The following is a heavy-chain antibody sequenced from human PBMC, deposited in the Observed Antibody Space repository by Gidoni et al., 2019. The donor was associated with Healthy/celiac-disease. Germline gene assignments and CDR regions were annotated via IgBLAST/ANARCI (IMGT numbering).Heavy chain of an antibody. CDR3: TRDLGAPWVDYYYYGMDV. D-gene: IGHD2-15*01. CDR1: GFNLADYA. J-gene: IGHJ6*02. Sequence: EVQLVESGVGLVQPGRSLRLSCTASGFNLADYAMSWFRRAPGKGLEWVGFIRSKAYGGTTEYAASVKGRFTISRDDSKSIAYLQMNSLKTEDTAVYYCTRDLGAPWVDYYYYGMDVWGQGTTVTVSS. CDR2: IRSKAYGGTT. V-gene: IGHV3-49*03.